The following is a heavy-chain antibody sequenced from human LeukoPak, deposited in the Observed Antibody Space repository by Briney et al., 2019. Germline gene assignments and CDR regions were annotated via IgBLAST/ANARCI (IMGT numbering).Heavy chain of an antibody. CDR2: ISAYNGNT. V-gene: IGHV1-18*01. Sequence: VASVKVSCKASGYTFTMFGISWVRQAPGQGLEWMGWISAYNGNTNYAQKFQGRVTMTTDTSTSTAYMELRSLRSDDTAVYYCARVDVWGSYPFDYWGQGTLVTVSS. CDR3: ARVDVWGSYPFDY. D-gene: IGHD3-16*01. J-gene: IGHJ4*02. CDR1: GYTFTMFG.